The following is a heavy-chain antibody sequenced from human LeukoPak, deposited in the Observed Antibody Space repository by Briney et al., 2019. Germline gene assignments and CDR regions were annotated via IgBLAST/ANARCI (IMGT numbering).Heavy chain of an antibody. D-gene: IGHD4-17*01. Sequence: KPSETLSLTCTVSGGSISSSSYYWGWIRQPPGKGLEWIGSIYYSGSTYYNPSLKSRVTISVDTSKNQFSLKLSSVTAADTAVYYCASGYGAPAGGAFDIWGQGTMVTVSS. V-gene: IGHV4-39*07. J-gene: IGHJ3*02. CDR3: ASGYGAPAGGAFDI. CDR1: GGSISSSSYY. CDR2: IYYSGST.